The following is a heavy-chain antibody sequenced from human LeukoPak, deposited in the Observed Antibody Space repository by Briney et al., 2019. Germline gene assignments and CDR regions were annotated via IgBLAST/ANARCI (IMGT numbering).Heavy chain of an antibody. D-gene: IGHD2-15*01. Sequence: GGSLRLSCAASGFTFINAWMNWVRQAPGKGLEWVGRIKGKTGGGTTDYAAPVTGSFTISRDDSKNTLYLQMNSLKTDDTAVYYCTTAPRGYCSGGSCSYAFDIWGQGTMVTVSS. CDR2: IKGKTGGGTT. V-gene: IGHV3-15*01. CDR3: TTAPRGYCSGGSCSYAFDI. CDR1: GFTFINAW. J-gene: IGHJ3*02.